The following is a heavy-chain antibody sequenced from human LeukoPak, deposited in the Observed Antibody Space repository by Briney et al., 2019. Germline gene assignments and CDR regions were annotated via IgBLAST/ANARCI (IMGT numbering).Heavy chain of an antibody. CDR3: AKPMIDAFDI. J-gene: IGHJ3*02. D-gene: IGHD3-22*01. CDR1: GFTFSSYS. Sequence: GGSLRLSCAASGFTFSSYSMNWVRQAPGKGLEWVSYISSSSSTMFYADSVRGRFTISRDNAKNSLYLQLNSLRAEDTAVYYCAKPMIDAFDIWGKGKMVTVSS. V-gene: IGHV3-48*01. CDR2: ISSSSSTM.